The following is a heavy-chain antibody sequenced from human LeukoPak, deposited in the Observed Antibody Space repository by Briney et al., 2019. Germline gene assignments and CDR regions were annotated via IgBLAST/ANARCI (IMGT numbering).Heavy chain of an antibody. CDR2: IYHSGST. J-gene: IGHJ3*02. V-gene: IGHV4-38-2*02. Sequence: SETLSLTCTVSGYSISSGYYWGWTRQPPGKGLEWIGSIYHSGSTYYNPSLKSRVTISVDTSKNQFSLKLSSVTAADTAVYYCARERITHAFDIWGQGTMVTVSS. CDR3: ARERITHAFDI. CDR1: GYSISSGYY. D-gene: IGHD3-10*01.